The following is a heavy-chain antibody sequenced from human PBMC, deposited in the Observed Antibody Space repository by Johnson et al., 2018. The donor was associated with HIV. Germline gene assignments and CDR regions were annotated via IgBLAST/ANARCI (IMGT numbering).Heavy chain of an antibody. CDR1: GFTFSSYG. CDR3: ARETVTSGAFDI. Sequence: VQLVESGGGVVQPGRSLRLSCAASGFTFSSYGMHWVRQAPGKGLEWVAVIGTAGDTYYPGSVKGRFTISRENAKNSLYLQMNSLRAGDTAVYYCARETVTSGAFDIWGQGTMVTVSS. V-gene: IGHV3-13*01. J-gene: IGHJ3*02. CDR2: IGTAGDT. D-gene: IGHD4-11*01.